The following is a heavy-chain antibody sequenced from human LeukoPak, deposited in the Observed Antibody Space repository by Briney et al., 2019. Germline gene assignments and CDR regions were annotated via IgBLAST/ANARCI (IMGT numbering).Heavy chain of an antibody. Sequence: GASVKVSCKASGGTFSSHPISWVRQAPGQGLEWMGGITPLFGTANYAQKFQGRATITADDSTNTAYMELSSLRSEDTALYYCARWAGSAHSSGWSGPFDYWGQGTLVTVSS. CDR2: ITPLFGTA. D-gene: IGHD6-19*01. V-gene: IGHV1-69*13. CDR3: ARWAGSAHSSGWSGPFDY. J-gene: IGHJ4*02. CDR1: GGTFSSHP.